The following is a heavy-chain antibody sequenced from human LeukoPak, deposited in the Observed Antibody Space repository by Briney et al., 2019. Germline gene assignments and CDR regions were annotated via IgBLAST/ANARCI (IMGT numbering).Heavy chain of an antibody. D-gene: IGHD2-2*02. CDR1: GGTFSSYA. Sequence: GASVKVSCKASGGTFSSYAISWVRQAPGQGLEWMGGIISIFGTANYAQKFQGRVTITADESTSTAYMELSSLRSEDTAVYYCARDSCSSTSCYTSWFDPWGQGTLVTVSS. CDR3: ARDSCSSTSCYTSWFDP. J-gene: IGHJ5*02. CDR2: IISIFGTA. V-gene: IGHV1-69*13.